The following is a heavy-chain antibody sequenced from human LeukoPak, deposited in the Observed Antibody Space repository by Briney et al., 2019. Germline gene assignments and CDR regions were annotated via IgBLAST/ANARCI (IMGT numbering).Heavy chain of an antibody. V-gene: IGHV3-7*01. CDR1: GLTFDSYW. CDR3: ARISQEGGSPDAFDI. J-gene: IGHJ3*02. D-gene: IGHD5-12*01. Sequence: GGSLRLSCAAFGLTFDSYWMSWVRQAPGKGLEWVAKINQVGSEKYYLDSVKGRFTISRDNAKNSLFLQMSSLRVDDTAVYYCARISQEGGSPDAFDIWGQGTMVTVSS. CDR2: INQVGSEK.